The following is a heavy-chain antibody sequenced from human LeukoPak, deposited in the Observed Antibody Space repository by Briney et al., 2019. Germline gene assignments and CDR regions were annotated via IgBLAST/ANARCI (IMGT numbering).Heavy chain of an antibody. D-gene: IGHD3-22*01. V-gene: IGHV4-39*01. CDR1: SDSISSSSHY. J-gene: IGHJ4*02. CDR3: ARLYYDSSGYYQICYFDY. Sequence: SETLSLTCTVSSDSISSSSHYWGRIRQPPGKGLEWIGSICYSGSTYYNPSLKSRVTISVDTSKNQFSLNLSSVTAADTAVYYCARLYYDSSGYYQICYFDYWGQGTLVTVSS. CDR2: ICYSGST.